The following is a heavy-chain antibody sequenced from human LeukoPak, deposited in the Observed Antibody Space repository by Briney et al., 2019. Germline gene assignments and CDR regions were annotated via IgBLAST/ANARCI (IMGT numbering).Heavy chain of an antibody. CDR3: ASGRPFDY. V-gene: IGHV3-7*01. Sequence: PGGSLRLSCAASGFTFSNYWLSWVRQAPGKGLEWVANIKQDGSETYYVDSVKGRFTISRDNAKNSLYLQMNSLGAEDTAVYYCASGRPFDYWGQGTLVTVSS. CDR1: GFTFSNYW. CDR2: IKQDGSET. D-gene: IGHD1-26*01. J-gene: IGHJ4*02.